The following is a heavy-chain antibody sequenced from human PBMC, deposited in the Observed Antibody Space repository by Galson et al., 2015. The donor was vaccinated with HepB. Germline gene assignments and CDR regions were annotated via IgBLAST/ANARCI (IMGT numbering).Heavy chain of an antibody. D-gene: IGHD6-19*01. J-gene: IGHJ4*02. V-gene: IGHV3-23*01. CDR2: ISGSGGST. CDR1: GFSFSSYA. Sequence: SLRLSCAASGFSFSSYAMSWVRQAPGKGLEWVSAISGSGGSTYYADSVKGRFTISRDNSKNTLYLQMNSLKTEDTAVYFCARATSQWLGRQVGYFDYWGQGTLVTVAS. CDR3: ARATSQWLGRQVGYFDY.